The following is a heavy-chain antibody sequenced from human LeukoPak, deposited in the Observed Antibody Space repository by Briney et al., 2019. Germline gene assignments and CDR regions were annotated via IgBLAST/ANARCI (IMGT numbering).Heavy chain of an antibody. CDR3: ARSTVVTLYYYYYYYMDV. CDR1: RGTFSSYA. V-gene: IGHV1-69*13. Sequence: GASVKVSCEASRGTFSSYAISWVRQAPGQRLEWMGGIFPIFGTANYAQKFQGRVTITADESTSTAYMELSSLRSEDTAVYYCARSTVVTLYYYYYYYMDVWGKGTTVTVSS. D-gene: IGHD4-23*01. J-gene: IGHJ6*03. CDR2: IFPIFGTA.